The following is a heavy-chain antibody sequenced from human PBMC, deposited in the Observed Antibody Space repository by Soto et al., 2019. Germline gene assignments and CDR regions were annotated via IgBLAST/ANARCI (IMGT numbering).Heavy chain of an antibody. CDR3: VVMGNVAVSNPRSFDY. CDR2: IVPVFETL. V-gene: IGHV1-69*18. Sequence: QVQLVQSGAEVKKPGSSVKVSCKASGATFSGYAINWVRQAPGLGLEWLGRIVPVFETLNYAERFQGRVAITADESTTTVYMELTNLTHEDTAVYYCVVMGNVAVSNPRSFDYWGQGIQVTVSS. D-gene: IGHD6-19*01. J-gene: IGHJ4*02. CDR1: GATFSGYA.